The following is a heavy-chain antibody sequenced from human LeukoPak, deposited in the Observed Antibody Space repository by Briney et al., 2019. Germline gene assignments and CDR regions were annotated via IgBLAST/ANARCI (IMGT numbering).Heavy chain of an antibody. J-gene: IGHJ5*02. D-gene: IGHD3-3*02. CDR2: IYSGGST. V-gene: IGHV3-53*01. CDR1: GFTVSSNY. CDR3: ARGGAIFLNWFDP. Sequence: GGSLRLSCAASGFTVSSNYMSWVRQAPGKGLEWVSVIYSGGSTYYADSVKGRFTISRDNSKHTLYLQMNSLRAEDTAVYYCARGGAIFLNWFDPWGQGTLVTVSS.